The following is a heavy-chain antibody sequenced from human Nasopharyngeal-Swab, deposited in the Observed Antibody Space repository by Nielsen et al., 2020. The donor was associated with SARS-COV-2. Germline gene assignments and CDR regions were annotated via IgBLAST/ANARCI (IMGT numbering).Heavy chain of an antibody. Sequence: GGSLRLSCAASGFTFSSYWMSWVRQAPGKGLEWVANIKQEGSEKYYVDSVKGRFTISRDNAKNSLYLQMNSLRAEDTAVYYCARDITLADIVVVPAAMDYYGMDVWGQGTTVTVSS. CDR3: ARDITLADIVVVPAAMDYYGMDV. V-gene: IGHV3-7*01. D-gene: IGHD2-2*01. CDR1: GFTFSSYW. J-gene: IGHJ6*02. CDR2: IKQEGSEK.